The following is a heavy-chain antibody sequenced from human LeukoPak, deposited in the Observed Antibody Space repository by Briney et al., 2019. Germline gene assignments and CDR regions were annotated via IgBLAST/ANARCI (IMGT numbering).Heavy chain of an antibody. J-gene: IGHJ4*02. V-gene: IGHV4-61*09. Sequence: SQTLSLTCTVSGGSISSGSYYWSWIRQPAGKGLEWIGHIYTSGSTNYNPSLKSRVTISVDTSKNQFSLKLSSVTAADTAVYYCARAHSYYYDSSGYYYGNYFDYWGQGTLVTVSS. D-gene: IGHD3-22*01. CDR3: ARAHSYYYDSSGYYYGNYFDY. CDR1: GGSISSGSYY. CDR2: IYTSGST.